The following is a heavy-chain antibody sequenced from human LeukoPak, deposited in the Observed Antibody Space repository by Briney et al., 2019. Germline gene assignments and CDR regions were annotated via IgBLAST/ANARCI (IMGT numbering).Heavy chain of an antibody. CDR1: GFTFSRYA. CDR2: ISCSSSST. V-gene: IGHV3-23*01. CDR3: AKGGLWEYGAGSYCDY. J-gene: IGHJ4*02. D-gene: IGHD3-10*01. Sequence: GGCLRLSCAASGFTFSRYAMNWVRQAAGRGVEWVSGISCSSSSTYYADSDKGRFTHSRNNSNNTLYLQMNSLRAEDTAVYDCAKGGLWEYGAGSYCDYWGQGTLVTVSS.